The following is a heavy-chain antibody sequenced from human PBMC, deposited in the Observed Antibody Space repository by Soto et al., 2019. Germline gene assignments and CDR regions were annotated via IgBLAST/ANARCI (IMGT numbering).Heavy chain of an antibody. CDR1: GYTFTSYD. Sequence: QVQLVQSGAEVKNPGASVKVSCKASGYTFTSYDVNWVRQATGQGLEWVGWMNPNSGNTAYAQKXPGRATMTRNXXIXTXXMELSSLRSEATAVYYCARGPSSYDILTRLNWFDPWGQGTLVTVSS. D-gene: IGHD3-9*01. J-gene: IGHJ5*02. CDR2: MNPNSGNT. CDR3: ARGPSSYDILTRLNWFDP. V-gene: IGHV1-8*01.